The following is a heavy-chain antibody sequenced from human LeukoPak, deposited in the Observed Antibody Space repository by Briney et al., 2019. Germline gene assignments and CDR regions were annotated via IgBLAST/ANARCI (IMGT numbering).Heavy chain of an antibody. Sequence: PSETLSLTCAIYNGSFSGYYWSWIRQSPGNGLEWIGEVNPGGNTNYNPSLRSRVTISLDTSKNHFSLKLRSVTAADTAVYNCARAAWNGGGGFDPWGQGTLVTVSS. V-gene: IGHV4-34*01. D-gene: IGHD2-8*01. J-gene: IGHJ5*02. CDR3: ARAAWNGGGGFDP. CDR1: NGSFSGYY. CDR2: VNPGGNT.